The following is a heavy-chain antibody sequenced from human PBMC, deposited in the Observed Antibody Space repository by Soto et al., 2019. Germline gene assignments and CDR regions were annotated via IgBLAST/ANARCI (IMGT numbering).Heavy chain of an antibody. J-gene: IGHJ4*02. D-gene: IGHD3-10*01. CDR3: AKTVAVRGPWYRFDY. CDR1: GFPFSSYG. CDR2: ISYDGSNK. V-gene: IGHV3-30*18. Sequence: PGGSLRLSCAASGFPFSSYGMHWVRQAPGKGLEWVAVISYDGSNKYYADSVKGRFTISRDNSKNTLYLQMNSLRAEDTAVYYCAKTVAVRGPWYRFDYWGQGTLVTVSS.